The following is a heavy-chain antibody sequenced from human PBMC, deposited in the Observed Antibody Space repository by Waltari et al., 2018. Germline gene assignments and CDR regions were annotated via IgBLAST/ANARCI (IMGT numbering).Heavy chain of an antibody. D-gene: IGHD3-22*01. V-gene: IGHV4-59*01. J-gene: IGHJ4*02. CDR1: GGSISSYY. CDR2: IYYSGST. Sequence: QVQLQESGPGLVKPSETLSLTCTVSGGSISSYYWSWIRQPPGKGLEWIGYIYYSGSTNYNPSLKSRVTISVDTSKNQFSLKLSSVTAADTAVYYCARGATYYYDSSGYFTGNDYWGQGTLVTVSS. CDR3: ARGATYYYDSSGYFTGNDY.